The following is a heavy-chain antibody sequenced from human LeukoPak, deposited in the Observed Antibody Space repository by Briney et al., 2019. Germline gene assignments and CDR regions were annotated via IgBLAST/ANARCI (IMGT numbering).Heavy chain of an antibody. CDR2: INPNSGGT. Sequence: ASVKVSCKASGYTFTGYYIHWVRQAPGQGLEWMGWINPNSGGTNYAQKFQGRVTMTRDTSISTAYMELSRLRSDDTAVYYCARDPRTADYGMDVWGQGTTVTVSS. CDR3: ARDPRTADYGMDV. V-gene: IGHV1-2*02. D-gene: IGHD2-8*02. CDR1: GYTFTGYY. J-gene: IGHJ6*02.